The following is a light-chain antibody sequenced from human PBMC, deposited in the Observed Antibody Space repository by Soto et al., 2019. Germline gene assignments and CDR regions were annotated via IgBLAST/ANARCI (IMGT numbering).Light chain of an antibody. CDR2: EIN. J-gene: IGLJ1*01. CDR1: SSDVGGYNY. Sequence: QSVLTHPHSASGSPRQSVAISCTATSSDVGGYNYVSWYQQHPGKAPKLMIYEINKRPSGVPDRLSGSKSGNTASLTVSGLQAEDEADYYCSSYAGSSNVFGTGTNVTVL. CDR3: SSYAGSSNV. V-gene: IGLV2-8*01.